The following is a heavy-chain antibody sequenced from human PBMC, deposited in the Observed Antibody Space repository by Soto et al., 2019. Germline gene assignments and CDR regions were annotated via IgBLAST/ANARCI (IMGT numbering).Heavy chain of an antibody. J-gene: IGHJ6*02. V-gene: IGHV1-18*01. CDR1: GYTFTSYG. D-gene: IGHD6-6*01. CDR2: ISAYNGNT. CDR3: ARSSSSAYFYYGMDV. Sequence: QVQLVQSGAEVKKPGASVKVSCKASGYTFTSYGISWVRQAPGQGLERMGWISAYNGNTNYAQKLQGRVTMTTDTSTSTSYMELRSLRSDDTAVYYCARSSSSAYFYYGMDVWGQGTTVTVSS.